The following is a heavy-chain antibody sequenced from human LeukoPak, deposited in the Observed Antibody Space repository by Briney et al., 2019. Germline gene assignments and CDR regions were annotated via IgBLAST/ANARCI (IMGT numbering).Heavy chain of an antibody. CDR3: ARRHHFGFLDS. J-gene: IGHJ4*02. V-gene: IGHV3-7*04. Sequence: GGSLRLSCAASGFTFSIYTMTWVRQAPGKGLEWVANIKQDGSEKYYVDSVKGRFTISRDNAKNSVYLQMNSLRAEDTAVYYCARRHHFGFLDSWGQGTLVTVSS. CDR2: IKQDGSEK. CDR1: GFTFSIYT. D-gene: IGHD3-10*01.